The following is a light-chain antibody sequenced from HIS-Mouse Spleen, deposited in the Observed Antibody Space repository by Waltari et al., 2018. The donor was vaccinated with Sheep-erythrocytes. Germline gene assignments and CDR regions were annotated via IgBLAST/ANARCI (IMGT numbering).Light chain of an antibody. Sequence: AIQMTQSPSSLSASVGDRVTITCRASQGIRNDLGCYQQKPGKAPNLLIYAASSLQRGVPSRFSGSGSGTDFTLTISSLQPEDFATYFCLQDYNYPYPFGQGTKLEIK. CDR1: QGIRND. CDR3: LQDYNYPYP. CDR2: AAS. J-gene: IGKJ2*01. V-gene: IGKV1-6*01.